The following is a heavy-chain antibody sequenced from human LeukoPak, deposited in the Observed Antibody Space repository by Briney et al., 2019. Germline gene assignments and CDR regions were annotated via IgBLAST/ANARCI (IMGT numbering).Heavy chain of an antibody. D-gene: IGHD5-18*01. Sequence: GGSLRLSCAASGFTFSSYSMNWVRQAPGKGLEWVSSISSSSSYIYYADSVKGRFTISRDNSKSTLYLQMNSLRAEDTAVYYCAKDQGIQLWLKYFQHWGQGTLDTVSS. J-gene: IGHJ1*01. V-gene: IGHV3-21*04. CDR2: ISSSSSYI. CDR1: GFTFSSYS. CDR3: AKDQGIQLWLKYFQH.